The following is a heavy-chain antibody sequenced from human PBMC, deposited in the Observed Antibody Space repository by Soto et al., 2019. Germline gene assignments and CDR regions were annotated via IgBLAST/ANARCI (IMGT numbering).Heavy chain of an antibody. Sequence: PGGSLRHSCAASGFTFSDFSVNWVRQAPGKGLEWVASINGNGNYIYYADSVKGRFTISRDNPKNSLFLQMNSLKVEDTAVYYCAKDDVQGSSWFRFLHSWGQGTLVTVSS. CDR2: INGNGNYI. V-gene: IGHV3-21*06. CDR1: GFTFSDFS. J-gene: IGHJ4*02. D-gene: IGHD6-13*01. CDR3: AKDDVQGSSWFRFLHS.